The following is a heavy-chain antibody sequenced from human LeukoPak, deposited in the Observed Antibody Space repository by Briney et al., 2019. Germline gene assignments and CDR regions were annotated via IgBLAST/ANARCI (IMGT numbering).Heavy chain of an antibody. CDR1: GFTFSSNY. CDR3: ARAPIWGGMVTYYYMDV. J-gene: IGHJ6*03. CDR2: IYSGGST. Sequence: GGSLRLSCAASGFTFSSNYMSWVRQAPGKGLEWVSVIYSGGSTYYADSVKGRFTISRDNSKNTLYLQMNSLRAEDTAVYYCARAPIWGGMVTYYYMDVWGKGTTVTVSS. V-gene: IGHV3-53*01. D-gene: IGHD3-16*01.